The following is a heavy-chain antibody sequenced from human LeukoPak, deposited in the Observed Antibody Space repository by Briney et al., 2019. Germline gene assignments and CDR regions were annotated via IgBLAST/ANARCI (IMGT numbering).Heavy chain of an antibody. CDR3: ATIASRVVSGGFDY. CDR2: ISGSTINT. Sequence: GGSLRLSCAASGFTFSSYAMGWVRQAPGKGLEWVSAISGSTINTYYADSVKGRITISRDNSKNTLYLQMNSLGAVDTALYYCATIASRVVSGGFDYWGQGTLVTVSS. D-gene: IGHD2-8*02. V-gene: IGHV3-23*01. J-gene: IGHJ4*02. CDR1: GFTFSSYA.